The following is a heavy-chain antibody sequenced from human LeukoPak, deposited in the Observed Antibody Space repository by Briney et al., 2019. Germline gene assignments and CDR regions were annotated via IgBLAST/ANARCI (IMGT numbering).Heavy chain of an antibody. CDR1: GFTFSSYS. D-gene: IGHD6-13*01. CDR2: ISSSSSYI. V-gene: IGHV3-21*05. CDR3: ARDRAAAGTVDY. J-gene: IGHJ4*02. Sequence: PGGSLRLSCAASGFTFSSYSMNWVRQAPGKGLEWVSYISSSSSYIYYADSVKGRFTISRDNAKNSLYLQMNSLRAEDTAVYYCARDRAAAGTVDYWGQGTLVTVSS.